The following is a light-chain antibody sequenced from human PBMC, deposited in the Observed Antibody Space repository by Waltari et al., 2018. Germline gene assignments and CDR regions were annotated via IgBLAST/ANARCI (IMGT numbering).Light chain of an antibody. CDR3: QQYYNPPLT. CDR1: QNVLFTSNDKNY. J-gene: IGKJ4*01. CDR2: WAS. V-gene: IGKV4-1*01. Sequence: DIVMTQSPDSLAVSLGERATINCKSSQNVLFTSNDKNYLAWYQQKAGQPPKLLIYWASTRKSGVPDRFSGSGSGTDFTLTISSLQAEDVAVYYCQQYYNPPLTFGGGTKVEIE.